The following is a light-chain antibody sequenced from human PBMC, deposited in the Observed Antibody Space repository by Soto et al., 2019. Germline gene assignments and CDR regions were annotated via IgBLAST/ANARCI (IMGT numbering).Light chain of an antibody. CDR1: SSNIGTNT. V-gene: IGLV1-44*01. Sequence: QSVLTQPPSASGTPGQRVTISCSGGSSNIGTNTVNWYQQLPGTAPKLLIYTDNQRPSGVPDRFTGSKSGTSASLAIDGLQSEDEADYYCASWDDSLSGPVFGGGTKLTVL. CDR2: TDN. CDR3: ASWDDSLSGPV. J-gene: IGLJ2*01.